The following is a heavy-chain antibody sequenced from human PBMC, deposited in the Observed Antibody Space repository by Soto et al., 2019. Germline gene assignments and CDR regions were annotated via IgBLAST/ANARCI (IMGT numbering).Heavy chain of an antibody. J-gene: IGHJ6*02. Sequence: GGSLRLSCTASGFTFGDYAMSWFRQAPGKGLEWVGFIRSKAYGGTTEYAASVKGRFTISRDDSKSIAYLQMNSLKTEDTAVYYCTRDRYSSSWWDYYYGMDVWGQGTTVTVSS. D-gene: IGHD6-13*01. CDR1: GFTFGDYA. CDR2: IRSKAYGGTT. CDR3: TRDRYSSSWWDYYYGMDV. V-gene: IGHV3-49*03.